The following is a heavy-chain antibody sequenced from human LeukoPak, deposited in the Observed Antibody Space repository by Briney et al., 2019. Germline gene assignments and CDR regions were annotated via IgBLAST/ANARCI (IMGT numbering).Heavy chain of an antibody. Sequence: GGSLRLSCTASGFTFNSYSMNWVRQAPGKGLEWVSSTSSSSSYIYYADSVKGRFTISRDNAKKSLYLQMNSLRAEDTAVYYCAKVGPRIVVVVAARYYMDVWGKGTTVTVSS. J-gene: IGHJ6*03. CDR2: TSSSSSYI. CDR3: AKVGPRIVVVVAARYYMDV. CDR1: GFTFNSYS. V-gene: IGHV3-21*04. D-gene: IGHD2-15*01.